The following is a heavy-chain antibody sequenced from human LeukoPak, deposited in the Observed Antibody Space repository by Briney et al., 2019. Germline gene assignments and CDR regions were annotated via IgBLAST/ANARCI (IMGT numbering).Heavy chain of an antibody. CDR1: GGSISSGSYY. Sequence: PSETLSLTCTVSGGSISSGSYYWSWIRQPAGKGLEWIGRIYTSGSTNYNPSLKSRVTISVDTSKNQFSLKVSSVTAAGTAVYYCARGGSYGGNFNIWGQGTMVTVSS. D-gene: IGHD4-23*01. J-gene: IGHJ3*02. CDR2: IYTSGST. V-gene: IGHV4-61*02. CDR3: ARGGSYGGNFNI.